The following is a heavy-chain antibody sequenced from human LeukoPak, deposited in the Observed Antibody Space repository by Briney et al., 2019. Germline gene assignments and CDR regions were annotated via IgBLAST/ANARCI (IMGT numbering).Heavy chain of an antibody. D-gene: IGHD3-22*01. J-gene: IGHJ4*02. V-gene: IGHV4-34*01. Sequence: SETLSLTCAVYGGSFSGCYWSWIRQPPGKGLEWIGEINHSGSTNYNPSLKSRVTISVDTSKNQFSLKLSSVTAADTAVYYCARGSYDSSGYYFESYYFDYWGQGTPVTVSS. CDR3: ARGSYDSSGYYFESYYFDY. CDR1: GGSFSGCY. CDR2: INHSGST.